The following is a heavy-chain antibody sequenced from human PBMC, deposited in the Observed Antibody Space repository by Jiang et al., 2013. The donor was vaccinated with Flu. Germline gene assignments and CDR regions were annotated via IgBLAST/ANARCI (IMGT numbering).Heavy chain of an antibody. CDR3: ARDQSSYGDIWFDP. V-gene: IGHV4-59*01. Sequence: GSGLVKPSETLSLTCTVSGGSISSYYWSWIRQPPGKGLEWIGYIYYSGSTNYNPSLKSRVTISVDTSKNQFSLKLSSVTAADTAVYYCARDQSSYGDIWFDPWGQGTLVTVSS. CDR1: GGSISSYY. D-gene: IGHD4-17*01. J-gene: IGHJ5*02. CDR2: IYYSGST.